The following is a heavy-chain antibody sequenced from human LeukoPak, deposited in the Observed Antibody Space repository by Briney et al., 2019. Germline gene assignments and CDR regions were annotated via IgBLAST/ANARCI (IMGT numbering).Heavy chain of an antibody. V-gene: IGHV4-31*11. D-gene: IGHD2-15*01. Sequence: PSQTLSLTCAVSGGSISSDGYYWSWIRQHPGKGLEWLGYIYYSGSTYYNPSLKSRVTISVDTSKNQFSLKLSSVTAADTAVYYCARAGYCSGGSCYDAFDIWGQGTMVTVSS. CDR3: ARAGYCSGGSCYDAFDI. CDR2: IYYSGST. J-gene: IGHJ3*02. CDR1: GGSISSDGYY.